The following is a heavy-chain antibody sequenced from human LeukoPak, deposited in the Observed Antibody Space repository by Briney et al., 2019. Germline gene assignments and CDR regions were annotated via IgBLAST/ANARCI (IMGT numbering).Heavy chain of an antibody. CDR1: GFTITNYA. CDR2: WSTSPR. V-gene: IGHV3-23*01. D-gene: IGHD3-22*01. CDR3: ARGEVAVQYYFES. J-gene: IGHJ4*02. Sequence: GGSLRLSCAASGFTITNYAMSWVRQGPGQGLEWVSGWSTSPRYADSVRGRFTVSRDHSTNTLYLQMNRLRAEDTAVYYCARGEVAVQYYFESWGQGTLVTVSS.